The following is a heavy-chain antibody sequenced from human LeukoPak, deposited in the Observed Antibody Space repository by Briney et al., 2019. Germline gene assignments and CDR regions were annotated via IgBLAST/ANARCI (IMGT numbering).Heavy chain of an antibody. V-gene: IGHV3-23*01. Sequence: GGSLRLSCAASGFTFSTSAMNWVRRAPGKGLEWVSAISGSGGSTYYADSVKGRFTISRDNSKNTLYLQMNSLRAEDTAVYYCAKRSHYYDSSGYRYYFDYWGQGTLVTVSS. CDR3: AKRSHYYDSSGYRYYFDY. CDR2: ISGSGGST. J-gene: IGHJ4*02. D-gene: IGHD3-22*01. CDR1: GFTFSTSA.